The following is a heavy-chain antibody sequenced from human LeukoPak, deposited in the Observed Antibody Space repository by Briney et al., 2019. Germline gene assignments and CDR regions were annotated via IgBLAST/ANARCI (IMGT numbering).Heavy chain of an antibody. CDR1: GGSISSSNW. V-gene: IGHV4-4*02. CDR3: ARGALKWELPPIRARKSYYFDY. D-gene: IGHD1-26*01. CDR2: IYHSGST. Sequence: SETLSLTCAVSGGSISSSNWWSWIRQPPGKGLEWIGEIYHSGSTNYNPSLKSRVTISVHTSKNQFSLKLSSVTAADTAVYYCARGALKWELPPIRARKSYYFDYWGQGTLVTVSS. J-gene: IGHJ4*02.